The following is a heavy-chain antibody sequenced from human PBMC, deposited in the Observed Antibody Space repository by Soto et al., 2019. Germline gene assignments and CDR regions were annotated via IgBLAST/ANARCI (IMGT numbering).Heavy chain of an antibody. CDR1: GASISSGTFY. CDR2: VYYSGST. J-gene: IGHJ3*01. Sequence: QVQLQESGPGLVKPSQTLSLTCIVSGASISSGTFYCSWIRQLPGKGLEWIGDVYYSGSTYYNPSLKRRVTIAVDTSKNQFSLKLSSVTAADTALYYWARAHRSLGSGAFDFWGQGTMVTVSS. V-gene: IGHV4-31*03. D-gene: IGHD3-10*01. CDR3: ARAHRSLGSGAFDF.